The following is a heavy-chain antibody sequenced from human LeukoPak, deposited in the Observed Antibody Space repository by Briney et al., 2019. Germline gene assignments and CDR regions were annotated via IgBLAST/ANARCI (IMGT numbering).Heavy chain of an antibody. J-gene: IGHJ4*02. D-gene: IGHD5-18*01. CDR1: GGSISISSYY. V-gene: IGHV4-39*01. Sequence: PPETLSLTCTVPGGSISISSYYWGWIRQPPGKGLEWLGSIYYSGSTYYNPSLKSRVTISVDTSKNQFSLKLSSVTAADTAVYYCASDSGMDTLGGEFDYWGQGTLVTVSS. CDR2: IYYSGST. CDR3: ASDSGMDTLGGEFDY.